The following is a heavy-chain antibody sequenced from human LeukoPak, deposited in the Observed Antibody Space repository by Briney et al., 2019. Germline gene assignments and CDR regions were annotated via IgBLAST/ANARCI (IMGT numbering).Heavy chain of an antibody. CDR1: GFTFSNYW. J-gene: IGHJ4*02. V-gene: IGHV3-7*01. Sequence: PGGSLRLSCVASGFTFSNYWMTWVRQAPGKGLEWVANIRQDGGEKNFVDSVKGRFTISRDNAKNSLYPQMNRLRPEDTALYYCAKAGASGSGPIDSWGQGTPVIVSS. CDR3: AKAGASGSGPIDS. CDR2: IRQDGGEK. D-gene: IGHD3-10*01.